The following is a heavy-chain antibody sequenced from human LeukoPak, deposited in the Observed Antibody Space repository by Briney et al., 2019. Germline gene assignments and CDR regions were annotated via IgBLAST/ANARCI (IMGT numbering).Heavy chain of an antibody. Sequence: ASVKVSCKASGYTXTGYYMHWARQAPGQGLEWMVWINPNSGGTNYAQKFQGRVTMTRDTSISTAYMELSRLRSDDTAVYYCARTSNKWGAFDIWGQGTMVTVSS. V-gene: IGHV1-2*02. CDR1: GYTXTGYY. CDR2: INPNSGGT. CDR3: ARTSNKWGAFDI. J-gene: IGHJ3*02. D-gene: IGHD1-26*01.